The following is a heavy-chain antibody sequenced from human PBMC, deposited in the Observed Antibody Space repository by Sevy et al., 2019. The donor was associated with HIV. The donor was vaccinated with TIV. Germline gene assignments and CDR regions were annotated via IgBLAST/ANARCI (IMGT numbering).Heavy chain of an antibody. CDR2: IIPIFGTA. Sequence: ASVKVSCKASGGTFSSYAISWVRQAPGQGLEWMGGIIPIFGTANYAQKFQGRVTITADASTSTAYMELSSLRSEDTAVYYCARVVGGYNYFDYWGQGTLVTVSS. CDR1: GGTFSSYA. J-gene: IGHJ4*02. CDR3: ARVVGGYNYFDY. V-gene: IGHV1-69*13. D-gene: IGHD5-12*01.